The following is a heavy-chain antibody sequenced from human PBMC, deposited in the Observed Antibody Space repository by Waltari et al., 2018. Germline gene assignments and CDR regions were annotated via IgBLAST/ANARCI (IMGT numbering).Heavy chain of an antibody. CDR3: ASPIVVVVAARDDAFDI. D-gene: IGHD2-15*01. CDR2: IHYIGST. V-gene: IGHV4-39*01. J-gene: IGHJ3*02. CDR1: GGSIRSSSYY. Sequence: QLQLQESGPGLVKPSETLSLTCTVSGGSIRSSSYYWGWIRPPPAKGLEWLVGIHYIGSTSYNTCLKSRVTISVDTSKNQCSLKLSSVTAADTAVYYCASPIVVVVAARDDAFDIWGQGTMVTVSS.